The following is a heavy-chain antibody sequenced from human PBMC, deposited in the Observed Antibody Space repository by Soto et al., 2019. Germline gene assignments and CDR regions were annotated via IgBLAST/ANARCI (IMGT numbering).Heavy chain of an antibody. V-gene: IGHV1-3*01. CDR2: INAGNGNT. CDR1: GYAFTSNA. D-gene: IGHD6-13*01. CDR3: AKEFTAAAFDY. Sequence: GASVKVSCKASGYAFTSNAIQWVRQAPGQRLEWMGWINAGNGNTKYSQNFQGRVTITRDTSASTAYMELSSLRSEDTAVYYCAKEFTAAAFDYWGQGALVTVSS. J-gene: IGHJ4*02.